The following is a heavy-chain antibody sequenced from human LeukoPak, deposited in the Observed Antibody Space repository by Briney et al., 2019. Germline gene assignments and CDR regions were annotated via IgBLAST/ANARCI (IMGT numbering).Heavy chain of an antibody. CDR3: AKSSSSFRRDFDY. V-gene: IGHV3-30*04. CDR1: GFTFSSYA. J-gene: IGHJ4*02. Sequence: GGSLRLSCAASGFTFSSYAMHWVRQAPGKGLKLVAVTSFDGSDNYYADSVKGRFTIFRDNAKNYLYLQMNSLRAEDTALYYCAKSSSSFRRDFDYWGQGTLVTVSS. CDR2: TSFDGSDN. D-gene: IGHD3-16*01.